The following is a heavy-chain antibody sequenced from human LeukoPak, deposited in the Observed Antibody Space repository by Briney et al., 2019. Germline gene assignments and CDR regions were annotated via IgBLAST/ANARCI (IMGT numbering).Heavy chain of an antibody. J-gene: IGHJ4*02. CDR3: ARGGYSGYDRLGY. D-gene: IGHD5-12*01. CDR1: GYSISSGYY. Sequence: PSETLSLTCTVSGYSISSGYYWSWIRQPPGKGLEWIGEINHSGSTNYNPSLKSRVTISVDTSKNQFSLKLSSVTAADTAVYYCARGGYSGYDRLGYWGQGTLVTVSS. V-gene: IGHV4-38-2*02. CDR2: INHSGST.